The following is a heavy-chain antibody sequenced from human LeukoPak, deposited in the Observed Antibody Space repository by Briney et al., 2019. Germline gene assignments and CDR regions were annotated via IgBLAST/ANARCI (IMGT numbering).Heavy chain of an antibody. D-gene: IGHD3-10*01. Sequence: PSETLSLTCTVSGGSISNYYWSWIRQPPGKGLEWIANIYHTGTTYYSPSLKSRVIISVDTSKSQFSLKVSSVTAADTALYYCASLRSASYSFDYWGQGTLVTVSS. V-gene: IGHV4-59*08. CDR3: ASLRSASYSFDY. CDR1: GGSISNYY. CDR2: IYHTGTT. J-gene: IGHJ4*02.